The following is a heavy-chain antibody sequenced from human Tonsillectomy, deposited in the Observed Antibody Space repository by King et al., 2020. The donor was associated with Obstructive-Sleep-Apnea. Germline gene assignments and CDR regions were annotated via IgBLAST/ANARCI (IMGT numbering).Heavy chain of an antibody. D-gene: IGHD3-10*01. CDR1: GFRFDDYA. J-gene: IGHJ4*02. Sequence: EVQLVESGGGLVQPGRSLRLSCAASGFRFDDYAMHCVRQAPGKGLEWVSGISWNSGRTGYADSVKGRSTISRDNAKNSLYLQMNSLRVEDTALYYCAKDRGESVEEYYFDYWGQGTLVTVSS. CDR3: AKDRGESVEEYYFDY. V-gene: IGHV3-9*01. CDR2: ISWNSGRT.